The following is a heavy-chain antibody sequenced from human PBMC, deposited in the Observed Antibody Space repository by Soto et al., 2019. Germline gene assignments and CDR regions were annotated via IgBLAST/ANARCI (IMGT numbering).Heavy chain of an antibody. D-gene: IGHD1-26*01. CDR1: GFTVSSNY. J-gene: IGHJ4*02. CDR2: IYSGGST. V-gene: IGHV3-53*01. Sequence: GGSLRLSCAASGFTVSSNYMSWVRQAPGKGLEWVSVIYSGGSTYYADSVKGRFTISRDNSKNTLYLQMNSLRAEDTAVYYCARAGATRRTYYFDYWGQGTLVTVSS. CDR3: ARAGATRRTYYFDY.